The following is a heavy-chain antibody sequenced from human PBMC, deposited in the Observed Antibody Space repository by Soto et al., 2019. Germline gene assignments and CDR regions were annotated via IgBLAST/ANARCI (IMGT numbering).Heavy chain of an antibody. CDR1: GASISSYY. V-gene: IGHV4-59*01. CDR3: TGRLATAGWFDP. D-gene: IGHD6-13*01. CDR2: TYSSGTT. Sequence: PSETLSLTCTVSGASISSYYWTWIRQPPGKGLEWIGNTYSSGTTNYSPSLKSRLTISIDTSKSQFSLKLASVTAADTAVYYCTGRLATAGWFDPWGQGTLVTVSS. J-gene: IGHJ5*02.